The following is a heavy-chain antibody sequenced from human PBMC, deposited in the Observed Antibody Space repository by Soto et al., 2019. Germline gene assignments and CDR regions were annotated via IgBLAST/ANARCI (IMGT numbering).Heavy chain of an antibody. CDR3: ARSYGSCFDH. CDR1: GGSISSYY. V-gene: IGHV4-59*08. CDR2: IYYSGST. Sequence: SETLSLTCTVSGGSISSYYWSWIRQPPGKGLEWIGYIYYSGSTNYNPSLKSRVTISVDTSKNQFSLKLSSVTAADTAVYYYARSYGSCFDHWGQGTLVTVSS. D-gene: IGHD5-18*01. J-gene: IGHJ4*02.